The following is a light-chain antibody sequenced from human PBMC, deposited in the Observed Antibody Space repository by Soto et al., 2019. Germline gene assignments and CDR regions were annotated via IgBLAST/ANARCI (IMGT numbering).Light chain of an antibody. V-gene: IGKV3-20*01. CDR1: QSVTSSY. Sequence: EIVLTQSPGTLSLSPGERAALSCRASQSVTSSYLAWYQQKPGQAPRLLISGASSRATGIPDRFSGSWSGTDFTLTISRLEPEDFAVYYCQQYGNSPLTFGGGTKVEIK. J-gene: IGKJ4*01. CDR3: QQYGNSPLT. CDR2: GAS.